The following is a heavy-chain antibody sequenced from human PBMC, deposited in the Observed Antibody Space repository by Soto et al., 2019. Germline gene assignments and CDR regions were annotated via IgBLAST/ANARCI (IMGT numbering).Heavy chain of an antibody. CDR3: AKAACGTECFSHFDY. CDR1: GFIFSTSA. CDR2: ISVSGGRI. Sequence: EVQLLESGGGLVQPGGSLRLSCAASGFIFSTSAMNWVRQAPGKGLEWVSSISVSGGRIYYADSVKGRFTISRHNSKSTLYLNMMSLSAEDTSVYYCAKAACGTECFSHFDYWGQGALVTVSS. V-gene: IGHV3-23*01. J-gene: IGHJ4*02. D-gene: IGHD2-21*01.